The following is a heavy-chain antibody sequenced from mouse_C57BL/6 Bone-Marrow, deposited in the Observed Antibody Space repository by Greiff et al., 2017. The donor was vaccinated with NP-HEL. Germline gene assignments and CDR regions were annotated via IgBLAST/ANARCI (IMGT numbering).Heavy chain of an antibody. J-gene: IGHJ2*01. D-gene: IGHD2-1*01. Sequence: QVQLQQSGAELVRPGASVTLSCKASGYTFTDYEMHWVKQTPVHGLEWIGAIDPETGGTAYNQKFKGKATLTADKSSSTAYMELRSLTSEDSAVSYGEGEVYYGNYDFDYWGQGTALTVSS. CDR1: GYTFTDYE. CDR2: IDPETGGT. V-gene: IGHV1-15*01. CDR3: EGEVYYGNYDFDY.